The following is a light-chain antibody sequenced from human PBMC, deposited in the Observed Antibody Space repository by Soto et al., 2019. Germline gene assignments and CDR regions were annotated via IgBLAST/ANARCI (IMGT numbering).Light chain of an antibody. J-gene: IGKJ1*01. CDR1: QDISNY. V-gene: IGKV1-33*01. CDR3: QKYDSAPT. CDR2: DAS. Sequence: DIQMTQSPSSLSASVGDRVTITCQASQDISNYLNWYQQKPGKAPKLLIYDASNLETGVPSRFSGSGSGTDFTFTISSLQPEDIATYYCQKYDSAPTFGPGTKVDIK.